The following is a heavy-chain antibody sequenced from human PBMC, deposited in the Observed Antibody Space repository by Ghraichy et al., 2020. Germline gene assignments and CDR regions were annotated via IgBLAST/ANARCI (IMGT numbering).Heavy chain of an antibody. CDR2: FDPEDGET. CDR1: GYTLTELS. Sequence: ASVKVSCKVSGYTLTELSMHWVRQAPGKGLEWMGGFDPEDGETIYAQKFQGRVTMTEDTSTDTAYMELSSLRSEDTAVYYCATRGTGTTTSLYYYYGMDVWGQGTTVTVSS. CDR3: ATRGTGTTTSLYYYYGMDV. D-gene: IGHD1-7*01. J-gene: IGHJ6*02. V-gene: IGHV1-24*01.